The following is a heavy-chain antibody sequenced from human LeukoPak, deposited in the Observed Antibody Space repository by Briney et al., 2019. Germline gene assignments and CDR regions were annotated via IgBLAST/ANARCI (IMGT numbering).Heavy chain of an antibody. CDR1: GGTFSSYA. J-gene: IGHJ6*03. CDR2: IIPIFGTA. V-gene: IGHV1-69*06. Sequence: GASVKVSCKASGGTFSSYAISWVRQAPGQGLEWMGGIIPIFGTANYAQKFQGRVTITADKSTSTAYMELSRLRSDDTAVYYCARDKQLDWAHYYYYYMEVWGKGTTVTVSS. D-gene: IGHD1-1*01. CDR3: ARDKQLDWAHYYYYYMEV.